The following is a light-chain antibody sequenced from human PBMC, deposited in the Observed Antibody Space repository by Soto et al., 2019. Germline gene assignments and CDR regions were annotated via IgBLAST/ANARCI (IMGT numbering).Light chain of an antibody. J-gene: IGKJ1*01. CDR2: KAS. CDR1: QSISSW. CDR3: QPYNSYSRT. V-gene: IGKV1-5*03. Sequence: DIQMTQSPSTLSASVGDRVTITCRASQSISSWLAWYQQKPGKAPKLLIYKASTLEIGVPSRFSGSGPETEVTLTISSLQPDDFATYYCQPYNSYSRTFGQGTKVDIK.